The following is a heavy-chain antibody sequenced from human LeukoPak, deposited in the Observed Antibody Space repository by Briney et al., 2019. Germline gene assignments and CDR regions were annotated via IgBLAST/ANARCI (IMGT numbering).Heavy chain of an antibody. V-gene: IGHV4-4*09. CDR1: GGSISSYY. J-gene: IGHJ6*03. CDR2: IYTSGST. CDR3: ARLYPGYDFWSGYYSQNLYYYYMDV. Sequence: SETLSLTCTVSGGSISSYYWSWIRQPPGKGLEWIGYIYTSGSTNYNPSLKSRVTISVDTSKNQFSLKLSSVTAADTAVYYCARLYPGYDFWSGYYSQNLYYYYMDVWGQRDHGHRLL. D-gene: IGHD3-3*01.